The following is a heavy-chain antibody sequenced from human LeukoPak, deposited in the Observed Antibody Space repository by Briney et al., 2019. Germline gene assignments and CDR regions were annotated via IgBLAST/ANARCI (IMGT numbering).Heavy chain of an antibody. J-gene: IGHJ4*02. Sequence: GESLQISCQGSGYTFPIYWIGGVRQLPGKGLEWMGIIYPGDSDTRYSPSFQGQVTISADKSISTAYLQWSSLKASDTAMYYCARHRYCSGGSCYPENYYFDYWGQGTLVTVSS. D-gene: IGHD2-15*01. CDR2: IYPGDSDT. V-gene: IGHV5-51*01. CDR3: ARHRYCSGGSCYPENYYFDY. CDR1: GYTFPIYW.